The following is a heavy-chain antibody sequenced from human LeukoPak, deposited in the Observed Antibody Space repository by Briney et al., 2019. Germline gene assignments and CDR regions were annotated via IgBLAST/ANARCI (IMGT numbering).Heavy chain of an antibody. V-gene: IGHV4-31*03. J-gene: IGHJ4*02. CDR3: ASRYDSSAYSLDY. CDR2: IYYSGST. Sequence: SETLSLTCTVSGGSISSGGYYWSWIRQHPGKGLEWIGYIYYSGSTYYNPSLKSRVTISVDTSKNQFSLKLSSVTAADTAVYYSASRYDSSAYSLDYWGQGTLVTVSS. CDR1: GGSISSGGYY. D-gene: IGHD3-22*01.